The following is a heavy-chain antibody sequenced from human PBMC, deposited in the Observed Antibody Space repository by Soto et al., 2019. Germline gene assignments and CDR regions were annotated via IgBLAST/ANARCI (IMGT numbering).Heavy chain of an antibody. D-gene: IGHD1-26*01. CDR1: GYTFTSYA. Sequence: ASVKVSCKASGYTFTSYAMHWVRQAPGQRLEWMGWINAGNGNTKYSQKFQGRVTITRDTSASTAYMELSRLMSEDTAVYYCARGLLVGATGDRDAFDIWGQGTMVTVSS. CDR2: INAGNGNT. J-gene: IGHJ3*02. V-gene: IGHV1-3*01. CDR3: ARGLLVGATGDRDAFDI.